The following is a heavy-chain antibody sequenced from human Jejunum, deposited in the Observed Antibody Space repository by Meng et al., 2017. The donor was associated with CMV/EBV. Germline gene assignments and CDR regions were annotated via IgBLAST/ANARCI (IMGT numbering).Heavy chain of an antibody. Sequence: QVQLQESGTGLVKPSETLSLTCTVSGDSITGYYYNWIRQPAGKGLEWIGRVYTSGSTNYSPSLKSRVTMSVDTSMKQLSLKLTSVTAADTAVYYCARASNSAGWYGFDYWGQGTLVTVSS. D-gene: IGHD6-19*01. J-gene: IGHJ4*02. CDR3: ARASNSAGWYGFDY. V-gene: IGHV4-4*07. CDR2: VYTSGST. CDR1: GDSITGYY.